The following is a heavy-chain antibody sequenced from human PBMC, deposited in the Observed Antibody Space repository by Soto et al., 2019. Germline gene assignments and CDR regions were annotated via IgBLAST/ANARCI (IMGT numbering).Heavy chain of an antibody. CDR3: ARDIVAGSGWYTYDY. CDR2: ISGSGDST. V-gene: IGHV3-23*01. D-gene: IGHD6-19*01. CDR1: GFTFSNYA. Sequence: PGGSLRLSCAASGFTFSNYAMSWVRQAPGRGLEWVSAISGSGDSTYYADSVKGRFTISRDNSKNTLYLQMNSLRVEDTAVYYCARDIVAGSGWYTYDYWGQGTLVTVSS. J-gene: IGHJ4*02.